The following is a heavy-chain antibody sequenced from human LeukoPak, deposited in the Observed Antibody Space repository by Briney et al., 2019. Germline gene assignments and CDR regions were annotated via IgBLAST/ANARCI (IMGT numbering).Heavy chain of an antibody. CDR3: ARGPRSARGYFDY. CDR2: IYHSGST. J-gene: IGHJ4*02. Sequence: SKTRSLTCAAPVGPITGVGYSGSWIRHPPGKALGGIGYIYHSGSTYYNPSLKSRVTISVDRSKNQFSLKLSSVTAADTAVYYCARGPRSARGYFDYWGQGTLVTVSS. D-gene: IGHD3-10*01. CDR1: VGPITGVGYS. V-gene: IGHV4-30-2*01.